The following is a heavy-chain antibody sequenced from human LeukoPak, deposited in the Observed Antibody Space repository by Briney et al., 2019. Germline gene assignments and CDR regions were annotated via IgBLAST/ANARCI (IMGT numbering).Heavy chain of an antibody. CDR2: INPSGGST. CDR3: ARSRITMVRSNWYFDL. CDR1: GYTFTSSY. V-gene: IGHV1-46*01. J-gene: IGHJ2*01. D-gene: IGHD3-10*01. Sequence: ASVKVSCKASGYTFTSSYMPWVRQAPGQGREWLGVINPSGGSTSYAQKFQGRVTMTRDTSTSTVYMELSSLRSEDTAVYYCARSRITMVRSNWYFDLWGRGTLVTVSS.